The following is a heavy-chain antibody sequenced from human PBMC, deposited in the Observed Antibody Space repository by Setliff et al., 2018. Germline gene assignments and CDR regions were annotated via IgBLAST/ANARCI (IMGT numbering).Heavy chain of an antibody. CDR2: IYTSGST. Sequence: SETLSLTCTVSGGSISSYYWSWIRQPAGKGLEWIGHIYTSGSTNYTPSLKSRVTMSVDTSKNQFSLKLSSVTAADTAVYYCARQWRDQYNSGVSTEYFQHWGLGTLVTVSS. V-gene: IGHV4-4*07. CDR3: ARQWRDQYNSGVSTEYFQH. D-gene: IGHD3-22*01. CDR1: GGSISSYY. J-gene: IGHJ1*01.